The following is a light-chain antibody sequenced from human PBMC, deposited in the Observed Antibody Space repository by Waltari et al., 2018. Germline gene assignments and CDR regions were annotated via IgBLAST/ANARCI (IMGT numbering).Light chain of an antibody. V-gene: IGKV3-11*01. CDR3: QQRSNWPLT. Sequence: EIVLTHSPATLSLSPGERATLSCRASQSVSSYLAWYQQKPGQPPRLLIYDASNRATGIPARFSGSGSGTDFTRTISSLEPEDFAVYYCQQRSNWPLTFGGGTKVEIK. CDR1: QSVSSY. J-gene: IGKJ4*01. CDR2: DAS.